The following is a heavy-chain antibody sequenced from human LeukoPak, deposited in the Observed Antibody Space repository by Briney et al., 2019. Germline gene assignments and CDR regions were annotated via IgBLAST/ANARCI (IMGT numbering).Heavy chain of an antibody. CDR3: AREFYGSGSYGFDY. CDR1: GFTFSSYS. D-gene: IGHD3-10*01. J-gene: IGHJ4*02. CDR2: ISSSSSYI. Sequence: SGGSLRLSCAASGFTFSSYSMNWVRQAPGKGLEWISSISSSSSYIYYADSVKGRFTISRDNAKNSLYLQMNSLRAEDTAVYYCAREFYGSGSYGFDYWGQGTLVTVSS. V-gene: IGHV3-21*01.